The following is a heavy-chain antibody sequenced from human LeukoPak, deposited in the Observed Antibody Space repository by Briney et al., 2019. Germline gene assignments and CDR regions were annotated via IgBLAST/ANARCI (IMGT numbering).Heavy chain of an antibody. CDR3: ARDGRYMTTVTAFDY. J-gene: IGHJ4*02. Sequence: AGGSLRLSCAASGFTFSSYGRHWVRQAPGKGLEWVSYISSSGSTIYYADSVKGRFTISRDNAKNSLYLQMNSLRAEDTAVYYCARDGRYMTTVTAFDYWGQGTLVTVSS. CDR1: GFTFSSYG. D-gene: IGHD4-17*01. CDR2: ISSSGSTI. V-gene: IGHV3-48*04.